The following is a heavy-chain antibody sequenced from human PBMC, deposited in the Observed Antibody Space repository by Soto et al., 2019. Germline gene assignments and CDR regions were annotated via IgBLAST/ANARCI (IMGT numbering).Heavy chain of an antibody. CDR2: IYYSGST. CDR1: GGSISPYC. V-gene: IGHV4-59*08. J-gene: IGHJ5*02. D-gene: IGHD2-2*01. Sequence: ETLSLTCTVSGGSISPYCWAWIRQPPGKGLEWVGYIYYSGSTSYNPSLKSRVTLSLETSKSQFSLRLSSVTASDTAVYYCARLGEYYQSLDPWGQGTLVTVSS. CDR3: ARLGEYYQSLDP.